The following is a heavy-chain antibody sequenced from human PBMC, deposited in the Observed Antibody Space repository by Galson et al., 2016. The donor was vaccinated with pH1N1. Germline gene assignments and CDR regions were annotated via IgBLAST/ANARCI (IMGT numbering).Heavy chain of an antibody. Sequence: SLRLSCAASGFTFSSYPMNWVRQAPGKGLEWVASISRNSGSSYYRDTVKGRFTISRDNAKNSLFLQMNTLRAEDTAVYFCAREDSSGYGYFDYWGQGTLVTVSS. CDR3: AREDSSGYGYFDY. V-gene: IGHV3-21*01. CDR2: ISRNSGSS. J-gene: IGHJ4*02. D-gene: IGHD3-22*01. CDR1: GFTFSSYP.